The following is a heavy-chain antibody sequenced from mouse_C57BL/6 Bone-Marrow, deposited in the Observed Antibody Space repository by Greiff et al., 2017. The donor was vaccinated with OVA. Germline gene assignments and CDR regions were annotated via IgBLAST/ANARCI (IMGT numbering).Heavy chain of an antibody. D-gene: IGHD2-3*01. CDR1: GFNIKNTY. V-gene: IGHV14-3*01. CDR3: ARDGYWFAY. Sequence: EVQLQQSVAELVRPGASVKLSCTASGFNIKNTYMHCVKQRPEQGLEWIGRIDPANGNTKYAPKFQGKATITADTSSNTAYLQLSSLTSEDTAIYYCARDGYWFAYWGQGTLVTVSA. J-gene: IGHJ3*01. CDR2: IDPANGNT.